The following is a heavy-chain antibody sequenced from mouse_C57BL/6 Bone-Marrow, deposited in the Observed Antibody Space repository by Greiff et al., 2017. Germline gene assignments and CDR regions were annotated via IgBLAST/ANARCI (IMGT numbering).Heavy chain of an antibody. CDR1: GFTFSSYG. V-gene: IGHV5-6*01. Sequence: EVKLVESGGDLVKPGGSLKLSCAASGFTFSSYGMSWVRQTPDKRLEWVATISSGGSYTYYPDSVKGRFTISRDNAKNTLYLQMSSLKSEDTAMYYCAIHYYGSSLGYWGQGTTLTVSS. D-gene: IGHD1-1*01. CDR3: AIHYYGSSLGY. J-gene: IGHJ2*01. CDR2: ISSGGSYT.